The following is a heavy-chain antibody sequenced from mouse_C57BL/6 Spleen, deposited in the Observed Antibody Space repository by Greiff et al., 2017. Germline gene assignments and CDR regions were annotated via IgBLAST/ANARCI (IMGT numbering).Heavy chain of an antibody. CDR3: ARYDYDEWYYFDY. V-gene: IGHV5-17*01. CDR1: GFTFSDYG. Sequence: EVQLKESGGGLVKPGGSLKLSCAASGFTFSDYGMHWVRQAPEKGLEWVAYISSGSSTIYYEDTVKGRFTISRDNAMNTLFLQMTSLRSEDTAMYYCARYDYDEWYYFDYWGQGTTLTVAS. CDR2: ISSGSSTI. D-gene: IGHD2-4*01. J-gene: IGHJ2*01.